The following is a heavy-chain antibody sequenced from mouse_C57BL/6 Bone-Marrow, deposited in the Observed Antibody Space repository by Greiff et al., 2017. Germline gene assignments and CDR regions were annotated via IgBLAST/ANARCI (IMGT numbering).Heavy chain of an antibody. V-gene: IGHV1-47*01. CDR1: GYTFTTYP. Sequence: QVQLQQSGAELVKPGASVKMSCKASGYTFTTYPIEWMKQTHGKSLEWIGNFHPYNDATKYNEKFKGKGTLTVEKSYHTVYLALSRSASDDSAVFYFASSSTFFYYFDYWGQGTTSTGSS. J-gene: IGHJ2*01. CDR2: FHPYNDAT. D-gene: IGHD5-1*01. CDR3: ASSSTFFYYFDY.